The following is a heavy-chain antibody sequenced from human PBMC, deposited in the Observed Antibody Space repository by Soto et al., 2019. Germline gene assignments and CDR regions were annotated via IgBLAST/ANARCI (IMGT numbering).Heavy chain of an antibody. J-gene: IGHJ3*02. CDR3: AKDWTSI. CDR1: GFTFSSYS. V-gene: IGHV3-23*01. CDR2: ISNSGGST. Sequence: GGSLRLSWAASGFTFSSYSMTWLRQAPGKGLEWVSTISNSGGSTYYIDSVKGRFTISRDNSKNTLYLQMNSLRAEDTAVYFCAKDWTSIWGQGTMVTVSS. D-gene: IGHD3-3*01.